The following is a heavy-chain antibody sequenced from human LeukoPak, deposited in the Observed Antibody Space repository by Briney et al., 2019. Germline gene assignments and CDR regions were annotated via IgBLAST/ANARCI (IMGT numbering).Heavy chain of an antibody. Sequence: PGGSLRLSCAVSGFTFSNYWMTWVRQAPGKGPECVANIKQDGSEKTHVDSVKGRFTISRDNAKNSLYLQMNSLRGEDTAVYYCARDVDGDSFFDYWGQGTLVAVSS. J-gene: IGHJ4*02. D-gene: IGHD4-17*01. CDR2: IKQDGSEK. CDR1: GFTFSNYW. V-gene: IGHV3-7*01. CDR3: ARDVDGDSFFDY.